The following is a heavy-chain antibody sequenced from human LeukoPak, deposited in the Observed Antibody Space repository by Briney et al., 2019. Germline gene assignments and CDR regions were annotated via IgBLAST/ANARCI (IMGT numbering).Heavy chain of an antibody. Sequence: SETLSLTCAVHGGSFSGYYWSWIRQPPGKGLEWIGEINHSGSTNYNPSLKSRVTISVDTSKNQFSLKLSSVTAADTAVYYCARGQYCSSTSCYNWYFDLWGRGTLVTVSS. D-gene: IGHD2-2*01. J-gene: IGHJ2*01. CDR1: GGSFSGYY. V-gene: IGHV4-34*01. CDR2: INHSGST. CDR3: ARGQYCSSTSCYNWYFDL.